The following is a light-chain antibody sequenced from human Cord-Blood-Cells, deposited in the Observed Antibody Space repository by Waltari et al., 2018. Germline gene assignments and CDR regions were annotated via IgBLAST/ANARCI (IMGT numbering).Light chain of an antibody. Sequence: EIVMTQSPATLSVSPGERATLSCRASQSVSSNLAWYQQKPGQAPRLLIYGASTRATAIPARFSGSGSGTEFTLTISSRQSEDFAVYYCQQYNNWPPVTFGGGTKVEIK. CDR3: QQYNNWPPVT. CDR2: GAS. V-gene: IGKV3-15*01. CDR1: QSVSSN. J-gene: IGKJ4*01.